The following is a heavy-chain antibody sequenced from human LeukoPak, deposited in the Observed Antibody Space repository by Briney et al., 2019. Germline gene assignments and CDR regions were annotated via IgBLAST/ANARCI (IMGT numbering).Heavy chain of an antibody. D-gene: IGHD4-23*01. J-gene: IGHJ4*02. Sequence: GGSLRLSCVASGFPFNTYWMTWVRPAPGKGLEWVANIEQDGGVKYYVDSVKGRFTVSRDNAKNSVYLQLNSLSVEDTAVYYCARHSRWTFDYWGQGNLVTVSS. CDR3: ARHSRWTFDY. CDR1: GFPFNTYW. V-gene: IGHV3-7*04. CDR2: IEQDGGVK.